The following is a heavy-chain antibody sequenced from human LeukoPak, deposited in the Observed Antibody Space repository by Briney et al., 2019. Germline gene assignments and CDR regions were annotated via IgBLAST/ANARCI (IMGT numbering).Heavy chain of an antibody. D-gene: IGHD3-3*01. Sequence: GGSLRLSCAASGFTFSNAWMTWVRQAPGKGLEWVAHIKSNADGGTTHYAAPVRGRVIISRDDSKNTLYLQMNSLKSEDAAVYYCATVDQRPITIFGVVARDYYYCSSMDVWGTGTTITVSS. CDR3: ATVDQRPITIFGVVARDYYYCSSMDV. J-gene: IGHJ6*03. CDR2: IKSNADGGTT. V-gene: IGHV3-15*01. CDR1: GFTFSNAW.